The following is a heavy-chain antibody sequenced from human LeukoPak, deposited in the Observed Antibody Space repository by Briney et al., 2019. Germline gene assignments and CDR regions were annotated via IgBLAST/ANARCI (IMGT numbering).Heavy chain of an antibody. CDR3: ARAPGGAKSQYYYDSSGYLHYFDY. CDR1: GGSFSGYY. J-gene: IGHJ4*02. Sequence: SETLSLTCAVYGGSFSGYYWSWIRQPPGKGLEWIGEINHSGSTNYNPSLKSRVTISVDTSKNQFSLKLSSVTAADTAVYYCARAPGGAKSQYYYDSSGYLHYFDYWGQGTLVTVSS. D-gene: IGHD3-22*01. V-gene: IGHV4-34*01. CDR2: INHSGST.